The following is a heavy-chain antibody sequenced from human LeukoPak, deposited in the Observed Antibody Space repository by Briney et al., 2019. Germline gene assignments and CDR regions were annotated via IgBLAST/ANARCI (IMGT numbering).Heavy chain of an antibody. Sequence: GASVKVSCKASGYSFTAFYIHWVRQAPGQGLEWIGWISTYNGDTKNAQKLRGRVTMTTDTSTSTAYLELRSLRSDDTAVYYCARDSTIFGVVVDFDWFEYWGQGTLVTVSS. V-gene: IGHV1-18*04. CDR3: ARDSTIFGVVVDFDWFEY. CDR1: GYSFTAFY. D-gene: IGHD3-3*01. CDR2: ISTYNGDT. J-gene: IGHJ4*02.